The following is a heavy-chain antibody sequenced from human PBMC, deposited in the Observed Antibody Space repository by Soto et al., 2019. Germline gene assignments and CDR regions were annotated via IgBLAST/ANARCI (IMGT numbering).Heavy chain of an antibody. J-gene: IGHJ4*02. D-gene: IGHD4-17*01. CDR3: ARSQTTVTSYDY. CDR2: IKYSGTT. Sequence: SETLSLTCTVSGGSISSSRCHWGWIRQPPGKGLEWIASIKYSGTTFYNPSLKSRVTLSVDTSKNQFALKLSSVTAADTAVYYCARSQTTVTSYDYWGQGTLVTVSS. CDR1: GGSISSSRCH. V-gene: IGHV4-39*01.